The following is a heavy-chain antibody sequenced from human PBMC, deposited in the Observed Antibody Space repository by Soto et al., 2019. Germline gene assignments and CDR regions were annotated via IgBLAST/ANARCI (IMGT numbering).Heavy chain of an antibody. CDR1: GYTFTCYY. J-gene: IGHJ4*02. CDR2: INPQSGGT. CDR3: ARAYHYFDFSSNYLDYFDY. V-gene: IGHV1-2*02. D-gene: IGHD3-3*01. Sequence: ASVKVSCKTSGYTFTCYYTYWMRQAPGQGLERMGWINPQSGGTNSAQRFQGRITMTTDTSSRTAHLEVSTLRSVDTAVYYYARAYHYFDFSSNYLDYFDYWGQGTLVTVYS.